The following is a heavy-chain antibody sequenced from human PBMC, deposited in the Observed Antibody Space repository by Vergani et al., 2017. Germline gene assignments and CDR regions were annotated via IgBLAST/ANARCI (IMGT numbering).Heavy chain of an antibody. Sequence: QVQLQESGPGLVKPPGTLSLTCAVSGDSISSNNCWTWVRQPPGKGLEWIGVICHTEDTKYSPSLKSRVTVSVDESRNLFSLRLNSVTAADTAVYYCATIGYRRWGYYFDYWVQGILVTVSS. CDR1: GDSISSNNC. D-gene: IGHD2-2*02. V-gene: IGHV4-4*03. CDR2: ICHTEDT. CDR3: ATIGYRRWGYYFDY. J-gene: IGHJ4*02.